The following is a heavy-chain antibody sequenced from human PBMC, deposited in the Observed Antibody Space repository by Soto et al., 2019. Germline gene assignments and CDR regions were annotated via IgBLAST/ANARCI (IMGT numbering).Heavy chain of an antibody. V-gene: IGHV4-31*03. Sequence: SETLSLTCSVSGGSMSSGAYYWNWIRQHPGKGLEWIAYMYYSGNTYYNPSLRSRITISVDTSKNQFSLKLTSVTDADTAVYYCASSYTGYLDNWGQGTLVTVSS. CDR1: GGSMSSGAYY. D-gene: IGHD3-9*01. J-gene: IGHJ4*02. CDR3: ASSYTGYLDN. CDR2: MYYSGNT.